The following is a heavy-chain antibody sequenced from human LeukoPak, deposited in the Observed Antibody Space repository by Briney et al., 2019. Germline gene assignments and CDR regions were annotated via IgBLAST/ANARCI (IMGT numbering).Heavy chain of an antibody. CDR3: ARGGAFSGDH. Sequence: GGSLRLSCAVSGFSFTNFWMSWVRHAPGRGLEWVANIHPEGNEKYHVESVKGRFTISRDNTKNLLFLQMNGLRVEDTAVYYCARGGAFSGDHWGQGTLVTVSS. V-gene: IGHV3-7*04. CDR2: IHPEGNEK. CDR1: GFSFTNFW. J-gene: IGHJ4*02.